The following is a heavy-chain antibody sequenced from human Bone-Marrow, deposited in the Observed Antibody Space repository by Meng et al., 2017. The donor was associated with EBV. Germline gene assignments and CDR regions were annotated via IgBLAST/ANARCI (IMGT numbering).Heavy chain of an antibody. D-gene: IGHD1-1*01. J-gene: IGHJ4*01. CDR2: INPNSGGR. V-gene: IGHV1-2*04. CDR1: GYTFTGYC. Sequence: QVQLVQSGAEVKKPGASVKVSYKASGYTFTGYCMHWVRQAPGQGLEWMGWINPNSGGRNYAQKFQGWVTMTRDTSISTAYMEVSRLRSDDTAVYYCARGRDSDHDYYLDYWGPGALVTVSS. CDR3: ARGRDSDHDYYLDY.